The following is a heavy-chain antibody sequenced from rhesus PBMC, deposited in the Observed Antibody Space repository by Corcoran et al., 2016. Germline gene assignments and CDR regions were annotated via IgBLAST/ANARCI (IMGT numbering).Heavy chain of an antibody. CDR3: AREVERWGGHFDY. CDR1: GGPISSGYYY. J-gene: IGHJ4*01. CDR2: ITNSGST. Sequence: QVQLQESGPGLVKPSETLSLTCAVSGGPISSGYYYWSWIRQPPGKGLEWIGYITNSGSTNYNPSLKSRVTISRDTSKNQFSLKLSSVTAADTAVYYCAREVERWGGHFDYWGQGVLVTVSS. V-gene: IGHV4-122*02. D-gene: IGHD6-37*01.